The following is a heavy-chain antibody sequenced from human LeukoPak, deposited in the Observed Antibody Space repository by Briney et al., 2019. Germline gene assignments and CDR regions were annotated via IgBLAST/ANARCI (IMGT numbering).Heavy chain of an antibody. J-gene: IGHJ6*03. V-gene: IGHV4-59*11. CDR2: IYYSGST. Sequence: SETLSLTCTVSGGSISSHYWSWIRQPPGKGLEWIGYIYYSGSTNYNPSLKSRVTISVDTSKNQFSLKLSSVTAADTAVYYCARGGVLRNYYYYMDVWGKGTTVTVSS. CDR3: ARGGVLRNYYYYMDV. D-gene: IGHD1-14*01. CDR1: GGSISSHY.